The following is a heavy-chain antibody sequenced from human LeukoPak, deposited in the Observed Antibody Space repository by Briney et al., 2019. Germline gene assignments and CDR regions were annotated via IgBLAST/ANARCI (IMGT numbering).Heavy chain of an antibody. D-gene: IGHD3-22*01. Sequence: GGSLRLSCAASGFTFSSYAMSWVRQAPGKGLEWVSGISGSGGSIYYADSVKGRFTISRDNSKNTLYLQMNSLRVEDTAVYYCAKNSYPNYYDSSGYYYHAFDIWGQGTMVTVSS. J-gene: IGHJ3*02. CDR3: AKNSYPNYYDSSGYYYHAFDI. V-gene: IGHV3-23*01. CDR2: ISGSGGSI. CDR1: GFTFSSYA.